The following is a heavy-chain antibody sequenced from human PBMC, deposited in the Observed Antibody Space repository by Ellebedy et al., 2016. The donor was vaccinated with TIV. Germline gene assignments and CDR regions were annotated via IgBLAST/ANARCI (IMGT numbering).Heavy chain of an antibody. CDR3: ARQYNYGTSGYYVDY. J-gene: IGHJ4*02. CDR1: GGSIGSYY. CDR2: IYHNGNT. D-gene: IGHD3-22*01. V-gene: IGHV4-59*08. Sequence: MPGGSLRLSCTVSGGSIGSYYWSWIRQPPGKGLEWIGYIYHNGNTNYNPSLKSRVTISVDTSKNQFSLKLSSVTAADTAVYYCARQYNYGTSGYYVDYWGQGTLLTVSS.